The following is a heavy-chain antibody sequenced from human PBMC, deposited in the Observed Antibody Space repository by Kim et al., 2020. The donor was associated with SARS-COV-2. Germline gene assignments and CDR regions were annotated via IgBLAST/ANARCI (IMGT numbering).Heavy chain of an antibody. Sequence: SETLSLTCTVSGGSISSSSYYWGWIRQPPGKGLEWIGSIYYSGSTYYNPSLKSRVTISVDTSKNQFSLKLSSVTAADTAVYYCARVYYGSGSYYIERARGDALDYWGQGTLVTVSS. V-gene: IGHV4-39*07. D-gene: IGHD3-10*01. CDR1: GGSISSSSYY. CDR3: ARVYYGSGSYYIERARGDALDY. J-gene: IGHJ4*02. CDR2: IYYSGST.